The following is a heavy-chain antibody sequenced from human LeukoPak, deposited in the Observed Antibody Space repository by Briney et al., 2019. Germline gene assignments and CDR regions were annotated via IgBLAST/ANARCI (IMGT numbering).Heavy chain of an antibody. Sequence: SSETLSLTCTVSGGSISSSSYYWGWIRQPPGKGLEWIGSIYYSGSTYYNPSLKSRVTISVDTSKNQFSLKLSSVTAADTAVYYCARTPGKYYDILTGYYQNAFDIWGQGTMVTVSS. CDR1: GGSISSSSYY. D-gene: IGHD3-9*01. CDR2: IYYSGST. CDR3: ARTPGKYYDILTGYYQNAFDI. J-gene: IGHJ3*02. V-gene: IGHV4-39*01.